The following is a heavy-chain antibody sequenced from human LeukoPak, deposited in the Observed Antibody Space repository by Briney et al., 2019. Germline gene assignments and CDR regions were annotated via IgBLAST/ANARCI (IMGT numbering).Heavy chain of an antibody. CDR3: ARDLGASNLPPPLWFGELGCWFDP. CDR1: GYTFTSYG. CDR2: ISAYNGNT. Sequence: ASVKVSCKASGYTFTSYGISWVRQAPGQGLEWMGWISAYNGNTNYAQKLQGRVTMTTDTSTSTAYMELRSLRSDDTAVYYCARDLGASNLPPPLWFGELGCWFDPWGQGTLVTVSS. D-gene: IGHD3-10*01. V-gene: IGHV1-18*01. J-gene: IGHJ5*02.